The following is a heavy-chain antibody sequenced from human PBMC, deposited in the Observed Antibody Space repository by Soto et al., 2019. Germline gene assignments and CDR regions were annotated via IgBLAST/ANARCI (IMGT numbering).Heavy chain of an antibody. Sequence: SETLSLTCAVYGGSFSGYYWSWIRQPPGKGLEWIGEINHSGSTNYNPSLKSRVTISVDTSKNQFSLRLSSVTAADTAVYYCARGSHPPGYYYDSSGYYLDYWGQGTLVTVSS. D-gene: IGHD3-22*01. J-gene: IGHJ4*02. CDR2: INHSGST. CDR3: ARGSHPPGYYYDSSGYYLDY. V-gene: IGHV4-34*01. CDR1: GGSFSGYY.